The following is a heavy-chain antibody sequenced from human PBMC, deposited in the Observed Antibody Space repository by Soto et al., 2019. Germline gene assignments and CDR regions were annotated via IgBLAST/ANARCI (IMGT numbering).Heavy chain of an antibody. Sequence: ASVKVSCKASGGTFSSYAISWVRQAPGQGLEWMGGIIPIFGTANYAQKFQGRVTITADESTSTAYMELSSLRSEDTAVYYCARGNRKQQLADTRYYYYYYGMDVWGQGTTVTVSS. CDR3: ARGNRKQQLADTRYYYYYYGMDV. CDR2: IIPIFGTA. D-gene: IGHD6-13*01. V-gene: IGHV1-69*13. J-gene: IGHJ6*02. CDR1: GGTFSSYA.